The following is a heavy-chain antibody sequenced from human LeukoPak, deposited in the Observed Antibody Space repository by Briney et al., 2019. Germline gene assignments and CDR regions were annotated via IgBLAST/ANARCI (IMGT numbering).Heavy chain of an antibody. CDR2: INPNSGGT. CDR1: GYTFTGYN. CDR3: TKEGVEGY. V-gene: IGHV1-2*02. Sequence: ASVTVSCTASGYTFTGYNMHWVRQAPGQGLEWMGWINPNSGGTNYAQKFQGRVTMTRDTSINTAYLELGRLTSDDTAVFYCTKEGVEGYWGQGTLVTVSS. J-gene: IGHJ4*02.